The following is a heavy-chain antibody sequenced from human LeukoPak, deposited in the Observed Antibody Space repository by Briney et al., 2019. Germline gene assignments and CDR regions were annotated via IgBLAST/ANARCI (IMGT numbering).Heavy chain of an antibody. CDR2: INTDGSST. D-gene: IGHD2-15*01. Sequence: PGGSLRLSCAASGFAFSSYWIHWVRQAPGKGLVWVSRINTDGSSTSSADSVKGRFTISRDNAKNTLYLQMNSLRAEDPAVYYCARSRISHIGGGDHWGQGTLVTVSS. CDR1: GFAFSSYW. J-gene: IGHJ4*02. V-gene: IGHV3-74*01. CDR3: ARSRISHIGGGDH.